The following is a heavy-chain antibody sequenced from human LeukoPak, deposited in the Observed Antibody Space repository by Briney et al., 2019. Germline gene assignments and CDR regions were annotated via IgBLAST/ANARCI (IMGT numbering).Heavy chain of an antibody. CDR1: GYTFTSYG. D-gene: IGHD3-3*01. V-gene: IGHV1-18*01. CDR3: ARVDNDFWSGYQNWYFDL. J-gene: IGHJ2*01. Sequence: ASVKVSCKASGYTFTSYGISWVRQAPGQGLEWMGWISAYNGNTNYAQKLQGRVTMTTDTSTSTAYMELRSLRSDDTAVYYCARVDNDFWSGYQNWYFDLWGRGTLVTVSS. CDR2: ISAYNGNT.